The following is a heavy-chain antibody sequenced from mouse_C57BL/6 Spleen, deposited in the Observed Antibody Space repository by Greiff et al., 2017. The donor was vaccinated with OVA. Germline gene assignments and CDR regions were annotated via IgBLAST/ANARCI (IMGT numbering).Heavy chain of an antibody. V-gene: IGHV1-69*01. CDR2: IDPSDSYT. D-gene: IGHD3-3*01. CDR1: GYTFTSYW. J-gene: IGHJ2*01. Sequence: QVQLQQSGAELVLPGASVKLSCKASGYTFTSYWMHWVKQRPGQGLEWIGEIDPSDSYTNYNQKFKGKSTLTVDKSSRTAYMQLSSLTSEDSAVYYCARRVRATDYFDYWGQGTTLTVSS. CDR3: ARRVRATDYFDY.